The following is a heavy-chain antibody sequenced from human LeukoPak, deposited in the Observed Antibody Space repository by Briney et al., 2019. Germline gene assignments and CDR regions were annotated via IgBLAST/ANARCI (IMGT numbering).Heavy chain of an antibody. V-gene: IGHV1-2*02. D-gene: IGHD3-10*01. CDR3: ARSDYGSGSYRFDY. J-gene: IGHJ4*02. CDR1: GYTFTGYN. Sequence: ASVKVSCKASGYTFTGYNMHWVRQAPGHGLECMGWINPNSGGTNYAQKLQGRVTMTRDTSISTAYMELSRLRSDDTAVYYCARSDYGSGSYRFDYWGQGTLVTVSS. CDR2: INPNSGGT.